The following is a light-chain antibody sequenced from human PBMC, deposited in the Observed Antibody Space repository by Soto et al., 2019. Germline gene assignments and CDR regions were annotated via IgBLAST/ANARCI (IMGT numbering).Light chain of an antibody. Sequence: QSVLTQPPSASGSPGQSVTISCTGTSSDVGKYDYVSWFQHHPGKAPKLIIYEVSKRPSGVPGRFSGSKSGTSASLAIAGLQAEDEADYYCQSYDKSLRGSYVFGTGTKLTVL. CDR3: QSYDKSLRGSYV. V-gene: IGLV2-8*01. CDR2: EVS. J-gene: IGLJ1*01. CDR1: SSDVGKYDY.